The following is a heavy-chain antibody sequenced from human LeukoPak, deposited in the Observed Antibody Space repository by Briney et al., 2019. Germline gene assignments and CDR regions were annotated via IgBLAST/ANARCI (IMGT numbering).Heavy chain of an antibody. D-gene: IGHD2-2*01. CDR1: GASIGSDSYS. Sequence: PSETLSLTCNVSGASIGSDSYSWVWLRQPPGKALEWIGSVYYSGSTYYTPSLKSRVTISVDMSRNHFSLRLNSVAAADTAVYYCARRYKDMVVVPAVFYFDYWGRGILVTVSS. J-gene: IGHJ4*02. V-gene: IGHV4-39*02. CDR2: VYYSGST. CDR3: ARRYKDMVVVPAVFYFDY.